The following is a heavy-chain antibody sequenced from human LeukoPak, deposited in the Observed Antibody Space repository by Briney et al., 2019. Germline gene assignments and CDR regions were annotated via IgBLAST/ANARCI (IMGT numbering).Heavy chain of an antibody. Sequence: GGSLRLSCAASGFTFSSYSMNWVRQAPGKGLEWVANIKQDGSEKYYVDSMKGRFTISRDNAKNSLYLQMNSLRAEDTAVYYCAELGITMIGGVWGKGTTVTISS. V-gene: IGHV3-7*01. CDR1: GFTFSSYS. J-gene: IGHJ6*04. CDR2: IKQDGSEK. D-gene: IGHD3-10*02. CDR3: AELGITMIGGV.